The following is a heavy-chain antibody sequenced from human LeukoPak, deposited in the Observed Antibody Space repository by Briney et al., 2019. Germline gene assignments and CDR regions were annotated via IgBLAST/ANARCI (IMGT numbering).Heavy chain of an antibody. CDR1: GYTFTDYY. Sequence: ASVKVSCNASGYTFTDYYMHWVRQAPGQGLEWMGRIKPNSGDTNYGQKFQGRVTMTRDTSINTAYMELSRLKSDDTAVYYCARRVQTTGVFDYWGQGTLVTVS. J-gene: IGHJ4*02. D-gene: IGHD2-8*01. V-gene: IGHV1-2*06. CDR3: ARRVQTTGVFDY. CDR2: IKPNSGDT.